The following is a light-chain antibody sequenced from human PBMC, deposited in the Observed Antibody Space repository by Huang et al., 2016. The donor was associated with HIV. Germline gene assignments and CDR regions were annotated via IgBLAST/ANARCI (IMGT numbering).Light chain of an antibody. CDR2: GAA. Sequence: DIQITQSPSSLSASVGDRVNITCRASQNINRYLNWYQQRPGEAPKLLIHGAARLQSRVPSRFTGSGSVTDFTLTISSLQPEDSATYYCQQSARTPRTFGQGTKLEI. J-gene: IGKJ2*01. CDR1: QNINRY. CDR3: QQSARTPRT. V-gene: IGKV1-39*01.